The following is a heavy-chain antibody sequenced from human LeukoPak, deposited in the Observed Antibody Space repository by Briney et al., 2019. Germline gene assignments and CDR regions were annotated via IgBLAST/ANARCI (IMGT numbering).Heavy chain of an antibody. Sequence: PGRSLRLSCAASGFTFSSYGMHWVRQAPGKGLEWVAIISYDGTNKYYVDSVKGRFTISRDNAKNSLYLQLNSLRAEDTAVYYSVRLYDDYTNGHFDSWGQGTLVTVSS. D-gene: IGHD4-11*01. CDR3: VRLYDDYTNGHFDS. CDR2: ISYDGTNK. CDR1: GFTFSSYG. J-gene: IGHJ4*02. V-gene: IGHV3-30*03.